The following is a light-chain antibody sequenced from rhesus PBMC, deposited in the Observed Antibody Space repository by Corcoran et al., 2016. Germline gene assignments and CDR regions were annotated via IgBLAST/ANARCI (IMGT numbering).Light chain of an antibody. CDR1: QSITSW. CDR3: QQYSSSPWT. V-gene: IGKV1-22*01. Sequence: DIQMTQSPSSLPASVGDTVTITCRASQSITSWLAWYQQKPGKAPKHLIYKASTLQIGVPSRFSGSGSGTDFTLTISSLQSEDFATYYCQQYSSSPWTFGQGTKVEIK. J-gene: IGKJ1*01. CDR2: KAS.